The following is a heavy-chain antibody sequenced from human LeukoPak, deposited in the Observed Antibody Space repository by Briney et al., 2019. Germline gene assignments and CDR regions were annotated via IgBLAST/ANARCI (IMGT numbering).Heavy chain of an antibody. CDR2: INPNNGGT. V-gene: IGHV1-2*06. Sequence: ASVKVSCKASGYTFTDYYIHWVRQAPGQGLEWMGRINPNNGGTVCAQKFQGRVTMTRDTSINTAYMEVTDLTSDDTAVYYCARRNAMDVWGQGTTVIVFS. CDR1: GYTFTDYY. J-gene: IGHJ6*02. CDR3: ARRNAMDV.